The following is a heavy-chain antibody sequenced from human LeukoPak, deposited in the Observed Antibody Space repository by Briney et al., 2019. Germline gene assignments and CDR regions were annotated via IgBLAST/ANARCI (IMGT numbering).Heavy chain of an antibody. CDR1: GFTFSSYW. Sequence: GGSLRHSCAASGFTFSSYWMSWVRQAPGKGLEWVANIKQGGSEKYYVDSVKGRFTISRDNAKNSLYLQMNSLRAEDTAVYYCARDVVTATRYYFDYWGQGTLVTVSS. CDR3: ARDVVTATRYYFDY. D-gene: IGHD2-21*02. J-gene: IGHJ4*02. V-gene: IGHV3-7*01. CDR2: IKQGGSEK.